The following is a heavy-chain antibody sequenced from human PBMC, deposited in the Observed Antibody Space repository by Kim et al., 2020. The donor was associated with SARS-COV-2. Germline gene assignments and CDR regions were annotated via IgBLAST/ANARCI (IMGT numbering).Heavy chain of an antibody. Sequence: GGSMRLSCAASGFIFTSCAMHWVRQSPGKGLEWVAAISYDGSTKYYADSVKGRFTISRDNSKNTLYLQMSSLTTEDTALYYCATDRTTVTTWVRFFDYWGQGTLVAVPP. CDR2: ISYDGSTK. J-gene: IGHJ4*02. D-gene: IGHD4-17*01. CDR1: GFIFTSCA. CDR3: ATDRTTVTTWVRFFDY. V-gene: IGHV3-30*04.